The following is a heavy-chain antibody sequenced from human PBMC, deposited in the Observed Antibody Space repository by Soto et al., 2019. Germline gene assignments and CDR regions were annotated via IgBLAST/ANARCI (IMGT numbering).Heavy chain of an antibody. Sequence: QVQLVESGGGVVQPGRSLRLSCVASGFTFGSYGMHWVRQAPGKGLEWVALIWYDGSNKYYADSVKGRFTISRDNSKNTLYLQMNSLRAEDTAVYYCARLGGSGSYPVDYWGQGTLVTVSS. CDR1: GFTFGSYG. D-gene: IGHD3-10*01. CDR2: IWYDGSNK. V-gene: IGHV3-33*01. CDR3: ARLGGSGSYPVDY. J-gene: IGHJ4*02.